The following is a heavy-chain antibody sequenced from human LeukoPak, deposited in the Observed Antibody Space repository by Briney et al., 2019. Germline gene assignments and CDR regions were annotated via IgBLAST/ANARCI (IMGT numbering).Heavy chain of an antibody. V-gene: IGHV1-24*01. CDR1: GYTLTELS. Sequence: ASVKVSCTVSGYTLTELSMHRVRQAPGKGLEWMGGFDPEDGETIYAQKFQGRVTMTEDTSTDTAYMELSSLRSEDTAVYYCATKTRITMIVVVITDDAFDIWGQGTMVTVSS. J-gene: IGHJ3*02. CDR3: ATKTRITMIVVVITDDAFDI. D-gene: IGHD3-22*01. CDR2: FDPEDGET.